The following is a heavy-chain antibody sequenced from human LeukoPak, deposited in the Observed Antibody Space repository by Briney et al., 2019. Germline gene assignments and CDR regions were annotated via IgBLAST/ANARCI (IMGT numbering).Heavy chain of an antibody. CDR2: ISGSGNRT. J-gene: IGHJ4*02. CDR1: GFTFSSYA. Sequence: GGSLRLSCTASGFTFSSYAMSWVRQAPGKGLEWVSAISGSGNRTFYADSVKGWFSISRDNSKNTVYLQLNSLRAEDTAVYYCAKLRQLLPYDFEYWGQGTLVTVFS. D-gene: IGHD1-26*01. CDR3: AKLRQLLPYDFEY. V-gene: IGHV3-23*01.